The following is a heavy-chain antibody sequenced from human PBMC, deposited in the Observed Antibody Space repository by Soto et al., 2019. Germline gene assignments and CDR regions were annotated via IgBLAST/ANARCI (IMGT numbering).Heavy chain of an antibody. CDR2: IIPIFGTA. J-gene: IGHJ6*02. Sequence: SVKVSCKASGVTFRSYAISWVRQAPLQGLEWMGGIIPIFGTANYAQKFQGRVKITADESTSTAYMELSSLRSEDTAVYYCARVRRAMDYYYGMDVWGQ. V-gene: IGHV1-69*13. CDR1: GVTFRSYA. CDR3: ARVRRAMDYYYGMDV.